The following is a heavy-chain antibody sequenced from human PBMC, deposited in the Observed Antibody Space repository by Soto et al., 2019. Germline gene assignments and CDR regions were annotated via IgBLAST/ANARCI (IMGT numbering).Heavy chain of an antibody. V-gene: IGHV3-23*01. CDR1: GFTFSDYA. J-gene: IGHJ4*02. CDR3: AKGRPGVAAAPDS. Sequence: TGGSLRLSCAASGFTFSDYAMAWVRQAPGKGLEWVSSASGSGSGTYYADSVKGRFTISRDNSKNTLFLHMTNLRAGDTALYFCAKGRPGVAAAPDSWGQGTLVTVSS. CDR2: ASGSGSGT. D-gene: IGHD2-21*01.